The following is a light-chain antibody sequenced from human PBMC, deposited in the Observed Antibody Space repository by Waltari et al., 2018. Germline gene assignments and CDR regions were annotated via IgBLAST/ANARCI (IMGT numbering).Light chain of an antibody. V-gene: IGKV1-39*01. J-gene: IGKJ1*01. CDR3: QQTYSNFRT. Sequence: DILMTQSPSSLSASVGDSVTIPCRASQRIRGYLNWYQQRPGQAPKLLIYAASSLESGVPSRFSGSGFGTDFTLTINSLQPEDFAVYYCQQTYSNFRTFGQGTKVDVK. CDR2: AAS. CDR1: QRIRGY.